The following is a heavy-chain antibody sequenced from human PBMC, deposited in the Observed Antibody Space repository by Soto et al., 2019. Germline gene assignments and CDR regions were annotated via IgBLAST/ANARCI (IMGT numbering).Heavy chain of an antibody. CDR2: INSDGTGT. J-gene: IGHJ3*02. D-gene: IGHD3-22*01. CDR3: AGDSSGYSYDAFDI. V-gene: IGHV3-74*01. Sequence: EVQLVESGGGLVQPGGSLRLSCAASRFTFSTYWMHWVRQAPGKGLVWVSRINSDGTGTSYADSVKGRITISRDNAKNTLYLQMNSLRSADTAVYYCAGDSSGYSYDAFDIWGQGTMVTVSS. CDR1: RFTFSTYW.